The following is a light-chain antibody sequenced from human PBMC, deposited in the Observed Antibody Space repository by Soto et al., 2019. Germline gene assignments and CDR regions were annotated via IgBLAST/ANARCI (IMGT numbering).Light chain of an antibody. V-gene: IGKV3D-20*01. CDR1: QTVRRNF. J-gene: IGKJ1*01. Sequence: EVVLTQSPAILSLSPGERATLSCGASQTVRRNFLAWYQKRPGLAPSLLIYDASSRATGIPDRFSGSGSGTEFTLTISSLKPEDFAVYYCHHYGTSPWTFGQGTKVESK. CDR2: DAS. CDR3: HHYGTSPWT.